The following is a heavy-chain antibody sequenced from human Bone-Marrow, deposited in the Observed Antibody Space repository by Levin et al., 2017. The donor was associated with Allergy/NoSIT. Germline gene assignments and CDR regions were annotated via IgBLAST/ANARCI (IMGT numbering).Heavy chain of an antibody. CDR1: GFTFSSYA. V-gene: IGHV3-30-3*01. J-gene: IGHJ6*02. CDR3: ARASAADHYYYYGMDV. Sequence: AGGSLRLSCAASGFTFSSYAMHWVRQAPGKGLEWVAVISYDGSNKYYADSVKGRFTISRDNSKNTLYLQMNSLRAEDTAVYYCARASAADHYYYYGMDVWGQGTTVTVSS. CDR2: ISYDGSNK. D-gene: IGHD6-13*01.